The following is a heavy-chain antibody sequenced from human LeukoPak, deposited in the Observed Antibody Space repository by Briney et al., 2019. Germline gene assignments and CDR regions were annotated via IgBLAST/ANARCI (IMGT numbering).Heavy chain of an antibody. V-gene: IGHV3-23*01. CDR1: GFTFSSNA. J-gene: IGHJ6*02. CDR2: ISGSGGST. D-gene: IGHD2/OR15-2a*01. CDR3: AKDLNSYYYYYGMDV. Sequence: PGGSLRLSCAASGFTFSSNAMSWVRQAPGKGLEWVSAISGSGGSTYYADSVKGRFTISRDNSKNTLYLQMNSLRAEDTAVYYCAKDLNSYYYYYGMDVWGQGTTVTVSS.